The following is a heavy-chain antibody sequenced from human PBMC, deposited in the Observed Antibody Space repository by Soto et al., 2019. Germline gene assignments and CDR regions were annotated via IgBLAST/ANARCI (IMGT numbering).Heavy chain of an antibody. CDR1: GFTFSNAW. D-gene: IGHD2-2*01. V-gene: IGHV3-15*07. CDR3: TTVEYCSSTSCYARYYYYYYGMDV. CDR2: IKSKTDGGTT. Sequence: PGGSLRLSCAASGFTFSNAWMNWVRQAPGKGLEWVGRIKSKTDGGTTDYAAPVKGRFTISRDDSKNTLYLQMNSLKTEDTAVYYCTTVEYCSSTSCYARYYYYYYGMDVWGQGTTVTVSS. J-gene: IGHJ6*02.